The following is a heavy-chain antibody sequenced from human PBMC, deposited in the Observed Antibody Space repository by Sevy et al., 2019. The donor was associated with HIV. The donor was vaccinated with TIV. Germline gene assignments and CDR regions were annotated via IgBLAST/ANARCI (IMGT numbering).Heavy chain of an antibody. J-gene: IGHJ3*02. V-gene: IGHV3-30*02. CDR2: IRYDGSNK. CDR3: ARDRKVLLVVYAIPFDAFDI. Sequence: GGSLRLSCAASGFTFSSYGMHWVRHAPGKGLEWVAFIRYDGSNKYYADSVKGRFTISRDNSKNTLYLQMNSLRPEDTAVYYCARDRKVLLVVYAIPFDAFDIWGQGTMVTVSS. D-gene: IGHD2-8*02. CDR1: GFTFSSYG.